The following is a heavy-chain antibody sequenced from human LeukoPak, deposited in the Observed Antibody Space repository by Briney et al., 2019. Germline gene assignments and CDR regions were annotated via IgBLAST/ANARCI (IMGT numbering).Heavy chain of an antibody. CDR2: IGWNSGSI. J-gene: IGHJ4*02. CDR1: GFTFDDYA. D-gene: IGHD3-10*01. CDR3: AKDSGSGILWFGELTGVLDY. V-gene: IGHV3-9*01. Sequence: SGGSLRLSCAASGFTFDDYAMHWVRQAPGKGLEWVSGIGWNSGSIGYADSVKGRFTISRDNAKNSLYLQMNSLRAEDTALYYCAKDSGSGILWFGELTGVLDYWGQGTLVTVSS.